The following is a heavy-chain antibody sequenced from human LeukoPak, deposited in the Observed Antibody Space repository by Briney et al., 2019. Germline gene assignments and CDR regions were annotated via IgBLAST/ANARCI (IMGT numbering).Heavy chain of an antibody. V-gene: IGHV3-7*01. CDR3: ARDQSGSLDY. CDR2: INQDSKTK. CDR1: GFTFSNTW. Sequence: GGSLRLSCATSGFTFSNTWMAWVRQAPGKGLEWVANINQDSKTKPYVDSVKGQFTISRDNAKNSLFLQMSSLTVEDTGIYYCARDQSGSLDYWGQGTLVTVSS. J-gene: IGHJ4*02. D-gene: IGHD1-26*01.